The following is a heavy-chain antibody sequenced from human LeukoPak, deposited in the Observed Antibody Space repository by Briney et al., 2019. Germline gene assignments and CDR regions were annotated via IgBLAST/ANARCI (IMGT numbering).Heavy chain of an antibody. Sequence: PSETLSLTCAVYGGSFSGYYWTWIRQPPGKGLEWIGEINHSESTTTNYNPSLKSRLTISVDASINQFSLKLSSVTAADTAVYYCARGRSNRDFWGQGTLVTVSS. CDR3: ARGRSNRDF. CDR2: INHSESTTT. J-gene: IGHJ4*02. CDR1: GGSFSGYY. D-gene: IGHD1/OR15-1a*01. V-gene: IGHV4-34*01.